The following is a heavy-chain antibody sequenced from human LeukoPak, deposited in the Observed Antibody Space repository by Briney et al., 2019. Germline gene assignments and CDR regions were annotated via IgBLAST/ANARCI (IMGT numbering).Heavy chain of an antibody. CDR3: ARPESDSSSWYVF. D-gene: IGHD6-13*01. CDR1: GYTFTSYD. V-gene: IGHV1-8*01. Sequence: GASVKVSCKASGYTFTSYDINWVRQATGQGLEWMGWMNPNSGNTGYAQKFQGRVTITTDESTSTAYMELSSLRSEDTAVYYCARPESDSSSWYVFWGQGTLVTVSS. J-gene: IGHJ4*02. CDR2: MNPNSGNT.